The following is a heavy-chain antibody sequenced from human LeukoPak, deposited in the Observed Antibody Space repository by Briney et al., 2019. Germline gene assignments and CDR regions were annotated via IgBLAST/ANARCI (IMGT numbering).Heavy chain of an antibody. CDR2: INPNSGGT. V-gene: IGHV1-2*02. J-gene: IGHJ6*02. CDR3: ARAPSVNYYDSSGYLSAYYYGMDV. CDR1: GYTFTGYY. D-gene: IGHD3-22*01. Sequence: ASVTVSCKASGYTFTGYYMHWVRQAPGQGLEWMGWINPNSGGTNYAQKFQGRVTMTRDTSISTAYMELSRLRSDDTAVYYCARAPSVNYYDSSGYLSAYYYGMDVWGQGTTVTVSS.